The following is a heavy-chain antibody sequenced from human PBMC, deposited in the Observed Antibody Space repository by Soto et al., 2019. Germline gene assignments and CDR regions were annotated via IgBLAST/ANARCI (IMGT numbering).Heavy chain of an antibody. Sequence: GASVKVSCKASGDTFSSDAIDWVRQAPGQGLEWMGGIIPNFGTTNYAQKFQGRATITADESTSTVYMELSSLRSEDTAVYYCARDPGDTSMLTGYYGMDVWGQGTTVTVSS. CDR3: ARDPGDTSMLTGYYGMDV. D-gene: IGHD5-18*01. V-gene: IGHV1-69*13. CDR1: GDTFSSDA. CDR2: IIPNFGTT. J-gene: IGHJ6*02.